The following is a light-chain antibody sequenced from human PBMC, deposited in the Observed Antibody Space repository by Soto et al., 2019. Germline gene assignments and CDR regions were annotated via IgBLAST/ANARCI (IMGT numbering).Light chain of an antibody. Sequence: DIVMTQSPLSLPVTPGEPASISCRSSQSLLHSNGYTYLDWYLQKPGQSPQLVIYLGSNRASGVPDRFSGSGSGTDFTLKISRVEAEDVGVYYCMQALQTPLYTFGQGTKLEIK. J-gene: IGKJ2*01. CDR1: QSLLHSNGYTY. V-gene: IGKV2-28*01. CDR2: LGS. CDR3: MQALQTPLYT.